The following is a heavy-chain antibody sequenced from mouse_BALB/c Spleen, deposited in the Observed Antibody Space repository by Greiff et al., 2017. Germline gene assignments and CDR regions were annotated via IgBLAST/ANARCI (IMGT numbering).Heavy chain of an antibody. CDR1: GYSITSDYA. CDR2: ISYSGST. D-gene: IGHD1-1*01. J-gene: IGHJ4*01. CDR3: ARGSYDGSSYRYAMDD. Sequence: EVQLQQSGPGLVKPSQSLSLTCTVTGYSITSDYAWNWIRQFPGNKLEWMGYISYSGSTSYNPSLKSRISITRDTSKNQFFLQLNSVTTEDTATYYCARGSYDGSSYRYAMDDWGQGTSVTVSS. V-gene: IGHV3-2*02.